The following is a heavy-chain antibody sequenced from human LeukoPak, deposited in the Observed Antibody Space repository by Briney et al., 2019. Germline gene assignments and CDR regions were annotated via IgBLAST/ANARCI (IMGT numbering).Heavy chain of an antibody. D-gene: IGHD3-22*01. CDR2: ISYDGSNE. Sequence: GGSLRLSCAASGFTFNIYGMHWVRQAPGKGLEWVAVISYDGSNEYYVDSVRGRFTISRDNSKSTLYLQMNSLRAEDTAVYYCAKDLYESANYFEYWGQGTLVTVSS. CDR1: GFTFNIYG. V-gene: IGHV3-30*18. CDR3: AKDLYESANYFEY. J-gene: IGHJ4*02.